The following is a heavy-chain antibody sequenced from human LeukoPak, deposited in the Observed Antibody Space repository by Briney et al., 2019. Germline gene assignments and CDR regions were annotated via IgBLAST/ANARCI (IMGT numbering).Heavy chain of an antibody. Sequence: ASVKVSCKASGYSLTTYYMHWVRQAPGQGLEWMGRINPNSGGTNYAQKFQGRVTMTRDTSISTAYMELSRLRSDDTAVYYCARVPGAYCGGDCDDYWGQGTLVTVSS. J-gene: IGHJ4*02. CDR2: INPNSGGT. V-gene: IGHV1-2*06. CDR1: GYSLTTYY. CDR3: ARVPGAYCGGDCDDY. D-gene: IGHD2-21*02.